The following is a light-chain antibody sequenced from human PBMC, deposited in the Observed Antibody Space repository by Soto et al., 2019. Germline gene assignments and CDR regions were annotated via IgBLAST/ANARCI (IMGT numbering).Light chain of an antibody. V-gene: IGLV2-11*01. CDR1: SSDVGGYNY. Sequence: QSVLTQPRSVSGSPGQSVTISCTGTSSDVGGYNYVSWYQQHPGKAPKLMIYDVSKRPSGVPDRFSGSKSGNTASLTISGVQAEDEADYYCCSYAGSYTVVFGGGTKVTVL. J-gene: IGLJ2*01. CDR2: DVS. CDR3: CSYAGSYTVV.